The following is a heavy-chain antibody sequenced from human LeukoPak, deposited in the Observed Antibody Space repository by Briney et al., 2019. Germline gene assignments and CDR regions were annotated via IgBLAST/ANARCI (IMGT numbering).Heavy chain of an antibody. J-gene: IGHJ4*02. CDR3: ARLSPHRGYSYRY. Sequence: KPSETLSLTCAVYGGSFSGYYWSWIRQPPGKGLEWIGEINHSGSTNYNPSLKSRVTISVDTSKNQFSLKLSSVTAADTAVYYCARLSPHRGYSYRYWGQGTLVTVSS. D-gene: IGHD5-18*01. CDR1: GGSFSGYY. CDR2: INHSGST. V-gene: IGHV4-34*01.